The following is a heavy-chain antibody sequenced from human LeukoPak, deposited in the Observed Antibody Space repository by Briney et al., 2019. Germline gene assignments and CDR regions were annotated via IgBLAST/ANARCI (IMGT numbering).Heavy chain of an antibody. D-gene: IGHD3-22*01. J-gene: IGHJ6*03. CDR2: ISSSSSYI. Sequence: GGSLRLSCAASGFTFSSYWMSWVRQAPGKGLEWVSSISSSSSYIYYADSVKGRFTISRDNAKNSLYLQMNSLRAEDTAVYCCARHPSTNYYDSSGYDRYYMDVWGKGTTVTVSS. CDR1: GFTFSSYW. CDR3: ARHPSTNYYDSSGYDRYYMDV. V-gene: IGHV3-21*01.